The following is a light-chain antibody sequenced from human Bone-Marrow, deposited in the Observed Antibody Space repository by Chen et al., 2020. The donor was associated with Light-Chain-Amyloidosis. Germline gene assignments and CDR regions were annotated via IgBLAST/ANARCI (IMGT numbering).Light chain of an antibody. V-gene: IGKV1-33*01. J-gene: IGKJ3*01. CDR3: QQFDDFPFT. CDR2: DAS. Sequence: IHMPQSPPALSASLGDSVTITCQASQDISDYLDWYQQQPGKAPKLLIYDASKLENGVPSRFSGSGAGSDFSFTISSLQPEDFATYYCQQFDDFPFTFGPGTKVDRK. CDR1: QDISDY.